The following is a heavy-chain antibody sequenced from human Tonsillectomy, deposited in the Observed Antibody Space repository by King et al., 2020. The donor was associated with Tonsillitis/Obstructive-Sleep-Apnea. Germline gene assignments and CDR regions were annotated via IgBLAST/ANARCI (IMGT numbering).Heavy chain of an antibody. CDR3: ARGEGVCPHCYYYMDV. CDR1: GFTFSSYG. CDR2: IWYDGSNK. V-gene: IGHV3-33*01. Sequence: VQLVESGGGVVQPGRSLRLSCAASGFTFSSYGMHWVRQAPGKGLEWVALIWYDGSNKYYADSVKGRFTISRDNSKNTLYLQMNSLRAEDTAVYYCARGEGVCPHCYYYMDVWGKGTTVTVSS. J-gene: IGHJ6*03. D-gene: IGHD2-2*01.